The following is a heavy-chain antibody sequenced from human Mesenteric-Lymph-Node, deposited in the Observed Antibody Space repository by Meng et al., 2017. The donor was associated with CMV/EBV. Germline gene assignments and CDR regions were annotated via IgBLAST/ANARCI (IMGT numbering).Heavy chain of an antibody. V-gene: IGHV3-53*01. Sequence: ASGFSVSTFYICWVRQAPGKGLEWVSMIYHGGATFYADSVKGRSTISRDDSKNTVYLQMNSLKVEDTAVYYCAKGWELYSSSWYKMDWGQGTLVTVSS. D-gene: IGHD6-13*01. J-gene: IGHJ4*02. CDR1: GFSVSTFY. CDR2: IYHGGAT. CDR3: AKGWELYSSSWYKMD.